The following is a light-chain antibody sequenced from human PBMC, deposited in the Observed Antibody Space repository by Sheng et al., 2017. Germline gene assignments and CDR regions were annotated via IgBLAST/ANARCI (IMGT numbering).Light chain of an antibody. J-gene: IGLJ1*01. Sequence: SYVLAQTPSLSVAPGQTATMTCGGNNLGSQSVHWYLQRPGQAPILVVSENSRRPSGISERFSGSKSGNTATLTISRVEAGDEADYYCQVWDRSDDLSYVFGTGTKVTVL. CDR3: QVWDRSDDLSYV. V-gene: IGLV3-21*02. CDR2: ENS. CDR1: NLGSQS.